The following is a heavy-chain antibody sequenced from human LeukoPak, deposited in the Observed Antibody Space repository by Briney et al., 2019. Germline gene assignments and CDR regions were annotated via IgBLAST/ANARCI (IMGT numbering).Heavy chain of an antibody. D-gene: IGHD1-26*01. Sequence: GGSLRLSCAASGFTVSSNYMSWVRQAPGKGLEWVAAISGSGGSTYYVDSVKGRFTISRDNSKNTLYLQMNSLRAEDTAVYYCAKEVIVGVSFDSWGQGTLVTVSS. CDR3: AKEVIVGVSFDS. CDR2: ISGSGGST. J-gene: IGHJ4*02. V-gene: IGHV3-23*01. CDR1: GFTVSSNY.